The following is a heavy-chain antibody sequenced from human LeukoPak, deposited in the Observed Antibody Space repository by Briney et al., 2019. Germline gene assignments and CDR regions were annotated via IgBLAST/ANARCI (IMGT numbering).Heavy chain of an antibody. V-gene: IGHV3-30*02. J-gene: IGHJ6*03. CDR3: AKGSKLVVITRDHYMAV. CDR2: IRYDGSNK. D-gene: IGHD3-22*01. CDR1: GFTFSSYG. Sequence: PGGSLRLSCAASGFTFSSYGMHWVRQAPGKGLEWVAVIRYDGSNKYYADSVKGRFTISRDNSKNTLYLQMNSLRAGDTAVYYCAKGSKLVVITRDHYMAVWGKGTTVTVSS.